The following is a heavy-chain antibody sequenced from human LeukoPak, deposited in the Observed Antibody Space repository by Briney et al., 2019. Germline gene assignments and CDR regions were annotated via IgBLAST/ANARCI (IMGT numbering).Heavy chain of an antibody. D-gene: IGHD2-2*03. Sequence: SETLSLTCTVSGGSMKNYYWIWIRQSPGKGLEWIGYIYYSGSTNYNPSLKSRVTISVDTSKNQFSLKLNSVTAADTAVYYRARAGYCSSTSCQWVPLVWGQGTTVTVSS. J-gene: IGHJ6*02. V-gene: IGHV4-59*01. CDR3: ARAGYCSSTSCQWVPLV. CDR1: GGSMKNYY. CDR2: IYYSGST.